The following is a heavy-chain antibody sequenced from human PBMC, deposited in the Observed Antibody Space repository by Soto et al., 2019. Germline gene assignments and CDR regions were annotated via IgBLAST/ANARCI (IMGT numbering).Heavy chain of an antibody. CDR3: ARERVVLVPAAKFPDDYYYYAMDV. CDR2: IYYSGST. J-gene: IGHJ6*02. D-gene: IGHD2-2*01. CDR1: GGSISSGDYY. Sequence: SETLSLTCTVSGGSISSGDYYWSWIRQPPGKGLEWIGYIYYSGSTYYNPSLKSRVTISVDTSKNQFSLKLSSVTAADTAVYYCARERVVLVPAAKFPDDYYYYAMDVWGQGTTVT. V-gene: IGHV4-30-4*01.